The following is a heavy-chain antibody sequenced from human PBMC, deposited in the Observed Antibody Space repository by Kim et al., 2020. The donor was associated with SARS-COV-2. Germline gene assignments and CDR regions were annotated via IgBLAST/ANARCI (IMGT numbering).Heavy chain of an antibody. V-gene: IGHV4-30-2*01. CDR3: ARGGQLGSTAMDV. CDR1: GVSINSGANS. J-gene: IGHJ6*02. D-gene: IGHD6-13*01. Sequence: SETLSLTCDVSGVSINSGANSWSWIRQPPGKGLEWIGNIYYGSTYYTPSLKSRVTISEDRSKNQFSLRLRSVTAADTAGYYCARGGQLGSTAMDVWGQG. CDR2: IYYGST.